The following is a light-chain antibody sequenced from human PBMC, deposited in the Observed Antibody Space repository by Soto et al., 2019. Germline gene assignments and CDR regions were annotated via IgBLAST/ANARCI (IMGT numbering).Light chain of an antibody. Sequence: DLQMTQSPSTLSASVGDRVTITCRASQSITSWLAWYQQKPGKAPSLLIYKASSLESGVPSRFSGRGSGTEFTLTISSLQPDDFATYYCQQYNNFQFSFGPGTKVDIK. CDR3: QQYNNFQFS. V-gene: IGKV1-5*03. CDR2: KAS. J-gene: IGKJ3*01. CDR1: QSITSW.